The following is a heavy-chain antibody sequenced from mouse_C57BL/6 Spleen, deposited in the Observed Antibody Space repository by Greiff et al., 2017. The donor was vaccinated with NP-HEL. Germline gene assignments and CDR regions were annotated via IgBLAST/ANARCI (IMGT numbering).Heavy chain of an antibody. Sequence: EVQLVESGGGLVQPGGSLSLSCAASGFTFTDYYMSWVRQPPGKALEWLGFIRNKANGYTTEYSASVKGRFTISRDNSQSILYLQLNALRAEDSATYYCARWYSNYGRSAMDYWGQGTSVTVSS. V-gene: IGHV7-3*01. CDR1: GFTFTDYY. CDR3: ARWYSNYGRSAMDY. CDR2: IRNKANGYTT. D-gene: IGHD2-5*01. J-gene: IGHJ4*01.